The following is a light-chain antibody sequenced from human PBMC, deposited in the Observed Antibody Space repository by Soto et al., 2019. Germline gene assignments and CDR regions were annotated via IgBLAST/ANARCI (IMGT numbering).Light chain of an antibody. Sequence: QSVLTQPPSASGTPGQRVTISCSGSSSNIGSNTVNWYQQLPGTAPKLLIYSHNQRPSGVPDRFSGSKSGTSASLAISGLQSEDEADYYCAAWDDSLKVVFGGGTKLTVL. CDR2: SHN. V-gene: IGLV1-44*01. J-gene: IGLJ2*01. CDR3: AAWDDSLKVV. CDR1: SSNIGSNT.